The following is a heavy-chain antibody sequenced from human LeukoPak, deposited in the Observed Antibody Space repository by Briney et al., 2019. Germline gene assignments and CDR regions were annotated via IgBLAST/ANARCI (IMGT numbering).Heavy chain of an antibody. J-gene: IGHJ3*02. CDR2: INTNTGNP. Sequence: ASVKVSCKASGYTFTSYAMNWVRQAPGQGLEWMGWINTNTGNPTYAQGFTGRFVFSLDTSVSTAYLQISSLKAEDTAVYYCARHLYYDILTGFPALAFDIWGQGTMVTVPS. CDR3: ARHLYYDILTGFPALAFDI. D-gene: IGHD3-9*01. CDR1: GYTFTSYA. V-gene: IGHV7-4-1*02.